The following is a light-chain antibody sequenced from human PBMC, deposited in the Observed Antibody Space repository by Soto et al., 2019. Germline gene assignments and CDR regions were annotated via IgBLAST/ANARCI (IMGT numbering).Light chain of an antibody. Sequence: QSALTQPASVSVSPGQSITMSCTGTSSDVGGYNYVSWYQQHPGKAPKLMIYEVSNRPSGVSNRFSGSKSGNTASLTISGLQAEDEADYYCSSYTSRGEVFGTGTKVTVL. V-gene: IGLV2-14*01. CDR3: SSYTSRGEV. CDR1: SSDVGGYNY. J-gene: IGLJ1*01. CDR2: EVS.